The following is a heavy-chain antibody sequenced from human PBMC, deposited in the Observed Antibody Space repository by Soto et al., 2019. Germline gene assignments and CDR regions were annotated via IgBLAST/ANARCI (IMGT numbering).Heavy chain of an antibody. CDR2: IHHIGST. D-gene: IGHD2-21*01. Sequence: QVQLQESGPGLVKPSQTLSLSCTVSGGSISSGGYYWSWIRQHPGKGLEWIGYIHHIGSTYYNPSLKSRVALSVDTAKNQFSLRLRSVTAADTAMYYCSRVPVAPENWFDPWGQGTLVTVSA. CDR1: GGSISSGGYY. V-gene: IGHV4-31*03. J-gene: IGHJ5*02. CDR3: SRVPVAPENWFDP.